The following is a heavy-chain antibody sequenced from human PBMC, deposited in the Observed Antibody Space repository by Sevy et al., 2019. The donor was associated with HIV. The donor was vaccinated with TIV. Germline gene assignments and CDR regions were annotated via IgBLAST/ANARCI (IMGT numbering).Heavy chain of an antibody. CDR2: IRSKAYGGTT. Sequence: GGSLRLSCTASGFTFGDYAMSWFRQAPGKGLEWVGFIRSKAYGGTTECAASVKGRFTISRDDSKSIAYLQMNSLKTEDTAVYYCTRDIPPDIALDYYYYGMDVWGQGTTVTVSS. CDR1: GFTFGDYA. CDR3: TRDIPPDIALDYYYYGMDV. J-gene: IGHJ6*02. V-gene: IGHV3-49*03. D-gene: IGHD2-15*01.